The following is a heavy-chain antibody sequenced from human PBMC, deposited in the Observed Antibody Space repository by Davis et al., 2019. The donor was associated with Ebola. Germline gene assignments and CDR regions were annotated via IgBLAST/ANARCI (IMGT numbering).Heavy chain of an antibody. CDR3: ARGGFWSGYYYYYYGMDV. CDR1: GYTFTSYD. CDR2: MNPNSGNT. Sequence: AASVKVSCKASGYTFTSYDINWVRQATGQGLEWMGWMNPNSGNTGYAQKFQGRVTMTRNTSISTAYMELSSLRSEDTAVYYCARGGFWSGYYYYYYGMDVWGKGTAVTVSS. J-gene: IGHJ6*04. V-gene: IGHV1-8*01. D-gene: IGHD3-3*01.